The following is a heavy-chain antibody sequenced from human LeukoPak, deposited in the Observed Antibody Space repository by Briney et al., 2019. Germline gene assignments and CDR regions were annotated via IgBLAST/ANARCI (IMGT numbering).Heavy chain of an antibody. CDR1: GGSISSYY. CDR3: ARVRGYVPWFDP. D-gene: IGHD5-12*01. V-gene: IGHV4-4*07. J-gene: IGHJ5*02. Sequence: SETLSLTCTVSGGSISSYYWSWIRQPAGKGLGWIGRIYTSGSTNYNPSLKSRVTMSVDTSKNQFSLKLSSVTAADTAVYYCARVRGYVPWFDPWGQGTLVTVSS. CDR2: IYTSGST.